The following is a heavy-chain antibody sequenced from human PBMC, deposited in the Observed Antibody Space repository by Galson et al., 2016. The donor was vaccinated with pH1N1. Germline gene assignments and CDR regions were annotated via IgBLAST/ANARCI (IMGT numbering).Heavy chain of an antibody. D-gene: IGHD3-10*01. CDR3: ASDSKGYYGSGTSIQDHFYYGMDV. J-gene: IGHJ6*02. V-gene: IGHV1-69*06. CDR1: GGTFSNYV. Sequence: SVKVSCKASGGTFSNYVISWVRQAPGQELERMGGIIPIFGTTDYAQKFQGRVTITADKTTSTGYMELTSLRSEDTAVYFCASDSKGYYGSGTSIQDHFYYGMDVWGQGTTVTVSS. CDR2: IIPIFGTT.